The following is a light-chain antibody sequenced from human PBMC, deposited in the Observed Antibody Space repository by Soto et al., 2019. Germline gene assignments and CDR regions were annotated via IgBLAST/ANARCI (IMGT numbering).Light chain of an antibody. J-gene: IGKJ1*01. CDR3: QQYNNWPQT. CDR1: QSVATN. CDR2: GAS. Sequence: EAVLTQSPATLSMSPGERATLSCRASQSVATNLAWYQQRPGQAPRLLIYGASKRAVGLPARFSGSGSGTELTLTITSLQTEDFAVYYCQQYNNWPQTFGQGTKVEIK. V-gene: IGKV3-15*01.